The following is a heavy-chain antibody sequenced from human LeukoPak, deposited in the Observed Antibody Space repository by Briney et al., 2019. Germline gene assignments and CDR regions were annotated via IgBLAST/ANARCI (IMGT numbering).Heavy chain of an antibody. V-gene: IGHV3-21*01. CDR2: ISSSSSYI. Sequence: GGSLRLSCTASGFIFNNAWMNWVRQAPGKGLEWVSSISSSSSYIYYADSVKGRFTISRDNAKNSLYLQMNSLRAEDTAVYYCARGGRARPFDYWGQGTLVTVSS. CDR3: ARGGRARPFDY. CDR1: GFIFNNAW. J-gene: IGHJ4*02.